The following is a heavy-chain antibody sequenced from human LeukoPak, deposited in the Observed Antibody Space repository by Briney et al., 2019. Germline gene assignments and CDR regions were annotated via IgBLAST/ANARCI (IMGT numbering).Heavy chain of an antibody. V-gene: IGHV4-31*03. CDR2: IYYSGST. J-gene: IGHJ4*02. Sequence: SETLSLTCTVSGASISSGGYYWNWIRQHPGKGLEWIGYIYYSGSTYYTPSLKSRITISVDTSKNQFSLKLSSVTAADTAVYYCARSQVKSTAIAFDYWGRGTLVTVSS. CDR3: ARSQVKSTAIAFDY. CDR1: GASISSGGYY. D-gene: IGHD2-21*02.